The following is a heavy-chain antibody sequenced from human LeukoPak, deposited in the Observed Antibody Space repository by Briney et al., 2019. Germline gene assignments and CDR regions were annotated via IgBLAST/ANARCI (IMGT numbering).Heavy chain of an antibody. V-gene: IGHV3-21*01. CDR3: ARAAVRGVIIRNWFDP. CDR2: ISSSSSYI. CDR1: GFPFGDYA. Sequence: PGRSLRLSCTGSGFPFGDYAMTWFRQAPGKGLEWVSSISSSSSYIYYADSVKGRFTISRDNAKNSLYLQMNSLRAEDTAVYYCARAAVRGVIIRNWFDPWGQGTLVTVSS. J-gene: IGHJ5*02. D-gene: IGHD3-10*01.